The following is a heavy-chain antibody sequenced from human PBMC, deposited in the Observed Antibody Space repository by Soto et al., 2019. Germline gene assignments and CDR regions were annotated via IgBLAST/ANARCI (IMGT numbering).Heavy chain of an antibody. Sequence: EVQLVETGGGLIQPGGSLRLSCAASGFTVSSNYMSWVRQAPGKGLEWVSVIYSGGSTYYADSVKDRFTISRDNSKNTLYLKMNSLRAEDTAVYYCARGDMYSSGWYDYWGQGTLVTVSS. J-gene: IGHJ4*02. D-gene: IGHD6-19*01. V-gene: IGHV3-53*02. CDR1: GFTVSSNY. CDR2: IYSGGST. CDR3: ARGDMYSSGWYDY.